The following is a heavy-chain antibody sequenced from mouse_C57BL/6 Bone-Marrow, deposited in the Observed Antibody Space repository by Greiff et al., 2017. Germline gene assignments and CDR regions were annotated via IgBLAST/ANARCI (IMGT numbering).Heavy chain of an antibody. CDR2: IHPNSGST. D-gene: IGHD2-4*01. CDR1: GYTFTSYW. CDR3: ARYHYDSAWFAY. J-gene: IGHJ3*01. Sequence: QVQLQQPGAELVKPGASVKLSCKASGYTFTSYWMHWVKQRPGQGLEWIGMIHPNSGSTNYNEKFKSKATLTVDKSSRTAYMQLSSLTSEDSAVYYCARYHYDSAWFAYWGQGTLVTVSA. V-gene: IGHV1-64*01.